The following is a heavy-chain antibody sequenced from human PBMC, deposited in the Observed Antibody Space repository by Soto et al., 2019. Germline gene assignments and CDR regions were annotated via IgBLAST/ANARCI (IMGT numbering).Heavy chain of an antibody. D-gene: IGHD1-26*01. CDR3: ATVATESYNLCDP. V-gene: IGHV3-74*01. Sequence: EVQLVESGGGLVQPGGSLRLSCAASGFTFNNYWMHWVRQAPGKGLVWVSRINGDGTTTTYADSVKGRFTISRDNAKNTMYMQMNRLRAEDTAIYYCATVATESYNLCDPWGHGPLVTV. CDR2: INGDGTTT. J-gene: IGHJ5*02. CDR1: GFTFNNYW.